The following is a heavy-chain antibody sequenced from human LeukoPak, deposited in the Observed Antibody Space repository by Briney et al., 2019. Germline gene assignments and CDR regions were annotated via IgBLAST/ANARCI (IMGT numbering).Heavy chain of an antibody. D-gene: IGHD3-10*01. V-gene: IGHV4-4*07. J-gene: IGHJ4*02. CDR2: MSITENT. Sequence: SETLSLTCTVSGASVTDYYWTWIRQPAGKGLEWIGRMSITENTYYSPSLESRVTISVDGSKNQLSLNLTSLTAADTAVYYCARLEGSGAPVYWGQGIRVTVSS. CDR1: GASVTDYY. CDR3: ARLEGSGAPVY.